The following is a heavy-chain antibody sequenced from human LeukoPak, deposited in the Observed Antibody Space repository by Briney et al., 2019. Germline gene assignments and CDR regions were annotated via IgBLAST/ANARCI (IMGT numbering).Heavy chain of an antibody. V-gene: IGHV4-39*07. J-gene: IGHJ4*02. CDR1: GVSMSSSSYY. Sequence: SETPSLTCSVSGVSMSSSSYYWGWIRQPPGKGLEWIGYIYHSGSTYYNPSLKSRVTMSVDRSKNQFSLKLSSVTAADTAVYYCVGSGWYPYYFDYWGQGTLVTVSS. CDR3: VGSGWYPYYFDY. D-gene: IGHD6-19*01. CDR2: IYHSGST.